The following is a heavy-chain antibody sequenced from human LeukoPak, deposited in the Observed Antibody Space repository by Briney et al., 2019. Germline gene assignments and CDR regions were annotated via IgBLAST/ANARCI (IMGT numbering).Heavy chain of an antibody. CDR3: ARWVPAAIWAFDY. D-gene: IGHD2-2*02. V-gene: IGHV3-7*01. CDR1: GFTFSSYW. Sequence: GGSLRLSCAASGFTFSSYWMSWVRQAPGKGLEWVANIKQDGSEKYYVDSVKGRFTISRDNAKNSLYLQMNSLRAEDTAVYYCARWVPAAIWAFDYWGQGTLVTVSS. J-gene: IGHJ4*02. CDR2: IKQDGSEK.